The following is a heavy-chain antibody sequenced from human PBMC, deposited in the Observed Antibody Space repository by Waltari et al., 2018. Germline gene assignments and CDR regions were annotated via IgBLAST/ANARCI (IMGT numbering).Heavy chain of an antibody. CDR1: GGSISTYY. CDR2: ISGSGSP. CDR3: ARDGLGSRPFDY. J-gene: IGHJ4*02. Sequence: QVQLQESGPGLVKPSETLSLTCTVSGGSISTYYWSWRRQPAGTGLEWIGRISGSGSPNDNPSLKSRVTMSVDTSKNQFSLKLNSVTAADTAVYYCARDGLGSRPFDYWGQGTLVTVSS. D-gene: IGHD3-16*01. V-gene: IGHV4-4*07.